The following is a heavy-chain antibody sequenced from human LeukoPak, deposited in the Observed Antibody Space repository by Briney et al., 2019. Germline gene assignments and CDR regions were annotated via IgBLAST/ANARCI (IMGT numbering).Heavy chain of an antibody. J-gene: IGHJ4*02. Sequence: SVKVSCKASGGTFSSYAISWVRQAPGQGLEWMGGIVPIFGTANYAQKFQGRITITADESTGTAYMELSSLRSEDTAVYYCARGADYGDPGYALGHFDYWGQGTLVTVSS. CDR2: IVPIFGTA. V-gene: IGHV1-69*13. CDR3: ARGADYGDPGYALGHFDY. D-gene: IGHD4-17*01. CDR1: GGTFSSYA.